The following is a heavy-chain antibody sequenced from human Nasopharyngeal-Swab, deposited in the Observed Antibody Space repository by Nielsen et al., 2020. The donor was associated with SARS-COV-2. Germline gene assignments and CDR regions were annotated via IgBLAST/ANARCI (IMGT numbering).Heavy chain of an antibody. D-gene: IGHD3-10*01. CDR3: ARGRGVVLDH. V-gene: IGHV3-21*01. J-gene: IGHJ4*02. CDR2: ISSSSDDV. Sequence: GESLKISCAASGFTFSTYRMNWVRQAPGRGLDWVSSISSSSDDVYDADSVRGRFTISRDNAKNSLYLQMNSLRADDTAVYYCARGRGVVLDHWGQGTLVTVSS. CDR1: GFTFSTYR.